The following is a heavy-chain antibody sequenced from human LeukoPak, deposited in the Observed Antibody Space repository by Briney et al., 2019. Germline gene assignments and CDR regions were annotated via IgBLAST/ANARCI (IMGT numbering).Heavy chain of an antibody. CDR2: ISGSGGST. J-gene: IGHJ4*02. D-gene: IGHD6-19*01. V-gene: IGHV3-23*01. Sequence: GGSLRLSCAASGFAFSTYWMHWVRQAPGKGLEWVSAISGSGGSTYYADSVKGRFTISRDNSKNTLYLQMNSLRAEDTAVYYCAKLKYSSGWDPFDYWGQGTLVTVSS. CDR3: AKLKYSSGWDPFDY. CDR1: GFAFSTYW.